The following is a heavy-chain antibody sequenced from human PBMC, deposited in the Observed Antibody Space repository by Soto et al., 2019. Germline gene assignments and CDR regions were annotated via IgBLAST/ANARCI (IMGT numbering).Heavy chain of an antibody. CDR1: GGSVSSGNYY. V-gene: IGHV4-61*01. CDR2: IYYSGST. Sequence: QVQLQESGPGLVKPSETLSLTCTVSGGSVSSGNYYWSWIRQPPGKGLEWIGYIYYSGSTNYNPSLNSRVTISVDTSKNQFSLKLSSVTAADTAVYYCARDHRGSGYDLYYYYGMDVWGQGTTVTVPS. CDR3: ARDHRGSGYDLYYYYGMDV. D-gene: IGHD5-12*01. J-gene: IGHJ6*02.